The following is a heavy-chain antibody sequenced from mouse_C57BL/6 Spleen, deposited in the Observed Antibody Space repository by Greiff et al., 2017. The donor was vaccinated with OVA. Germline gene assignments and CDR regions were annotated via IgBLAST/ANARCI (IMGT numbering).Heavy chain of an antibody. Sequence: VQLQQPGAELVRPGTSVKLSCKASGYTFTSYWMHWVKQRPGQGLEWIGVIDPSDSYTNYNQKFKGKATLTVDTSSSTAYMQLSSLTSEDSAVYYCARESRWLSFDYWGQGTTLTVSS. CDR1: GYTFTSYW. CDR2: IDPSDSYT. CDR3: ARESRWLSFDY. D-gene: IGHD2-3*01. V-gene: IGHV1-59*01. J-gene: IGHJ2*01.